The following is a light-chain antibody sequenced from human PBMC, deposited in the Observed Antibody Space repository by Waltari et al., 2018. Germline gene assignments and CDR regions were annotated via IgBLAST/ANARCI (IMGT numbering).Light chain of an antibody. CDR1: KLGDKY. CDR2: QDS. CDR3: QAWDSSTLVV. Sequence: SYELTQPPSVSVSPGQTASITCSGDKLGDKYACWYQQKPGQSPVLVIYQDSKRPSGIPELFSGSNTGNTATLTISGTQAMDEADYYCQAWDSSTLVVFGGGTKLTVL. J-gene: IGLJ2*01. V-gene: IGLV3-1*01.